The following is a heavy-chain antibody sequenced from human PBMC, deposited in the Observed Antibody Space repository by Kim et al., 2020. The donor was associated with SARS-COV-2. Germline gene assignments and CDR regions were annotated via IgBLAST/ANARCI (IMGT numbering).Heavy chain of an antibody. J-gene: IGHJ6*03. V-gene: IGHV3-7*01. D-gene: IGHD3-3*01. Sequence: GGSLRLSCAASGFTFSSYWMSWVRQAPGKGLEWVANIKQDGSEKYYVDSVKGRFTISRDNAKNSLYLQMNSLRAEDTAVYYCARDRPLRFLEWLSHMDVWGKGTTVTVSS. CDR2: IKQDGSEK. CDR1: GFTFSSYW. CDR3: ARDRPLRFLEWLSHMDV.